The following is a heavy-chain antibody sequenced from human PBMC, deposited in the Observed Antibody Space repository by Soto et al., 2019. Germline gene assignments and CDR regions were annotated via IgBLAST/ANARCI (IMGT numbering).Heavy chain of an antibody. D-gene: IGHD3-10*01. CDR3: AGNYYVSGSYYSSFDY. CDR1: GGSISSGGYY. CDR2: IYYSGST. Sequence: TLSLTCTVSGGSISSGGYYWSWIRQHPGKGLEWIGYIYYSGSTYYNPSLKSRVTISVDTSKNQFSLNLNSVTPEDTALYFCAGNYYVSGSYYSSFDYWGQGTLVTVSS. V-gene: IGHV4-31*03. J-gene: IGHJ4*01.